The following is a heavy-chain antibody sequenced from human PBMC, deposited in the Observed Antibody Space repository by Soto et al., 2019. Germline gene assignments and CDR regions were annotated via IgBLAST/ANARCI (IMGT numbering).Heavy chain of an antibody. Sequence: HPGGSLGLSCAASVFPFSSYAMSWVRQAPGKGLEWVSAISASGGGTYYADSVKGRFTISRDNSKNTLYLQVNSLRAEDTAVYYCAKDGDASGSYYPYNWFDPWGQGTLVTVSS. CDR3: AKDGDASGSYYPYNWFDP. V-gene: IGHV3-23*01. J-gene: IGHJ5*02. D-gene: IGHD3-10*01. CDR2: ISASGGGT. CDR1: VFPFSSYA.